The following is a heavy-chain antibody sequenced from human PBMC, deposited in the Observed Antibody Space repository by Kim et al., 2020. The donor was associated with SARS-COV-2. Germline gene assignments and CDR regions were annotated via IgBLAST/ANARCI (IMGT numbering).Heavy chain of an antibody. J-gene: IGHJ4*02. V-gene: IGHV3-33*06. CDR3: AKDSSSSKYYFDY. Sequence: AASVKGRFTISRDNSKTALYLQMTSLRAEDTAVYYCAKDSSSSKYYFDYWGQGTLVTVSS. D-gene: IGHD6-6*01.